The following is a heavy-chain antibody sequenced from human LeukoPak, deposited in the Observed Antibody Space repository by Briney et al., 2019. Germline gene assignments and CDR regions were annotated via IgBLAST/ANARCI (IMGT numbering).Heavy chain of an antibody. CDR1: GGSISSSSYY. D-gene: IGHD3-10*01. J-gene: IGHJ6*03. V-gene: IGHV4-39*07. CDR3: AGYSPGYYYYMDV. CDR2: IYYSGST. Sequence: PSETLSLTCTVSGGSISSSSYYWGWIRQPPGKGLEWIGSIYYSGSTYYNPSLKSRVTISVDTSKNQFSLKLSSVTAADAAVYYCAGYSPGYYYYMDVWGKGTTVTVSS.